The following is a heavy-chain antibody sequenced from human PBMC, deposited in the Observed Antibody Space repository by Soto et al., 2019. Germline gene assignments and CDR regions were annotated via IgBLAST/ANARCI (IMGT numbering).Heavy chain of an antibody. CDR1: GFTFSSYA. V-gene: IGHV3-23*01. J-gene: IGHJ4*02. D-gene: IGHD5-12*01. Sequence: EVQLLESGGGLVQPGGSLRLSCAASGFTFSSYAMSWVRQDPGKGLEWVSAISGSGGSTYYADSVKGRFTISRDNSKNTMYLQMNSLRAEDTAVYSCAKEGSGLRECVDYWGQGTLDTVSS. CDR2: ISGSGGST. CDR3: AKEGSGLRECVDY.